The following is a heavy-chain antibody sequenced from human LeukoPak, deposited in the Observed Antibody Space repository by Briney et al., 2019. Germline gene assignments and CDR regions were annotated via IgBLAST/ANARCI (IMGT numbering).Heavy chain of an antibody. Sequence: SGTLSLTCAVFGGSISSSNLWSWVRQPPGKGLEWIGEVSHRGDTNYNPSLKSRVTISIDKSKNQFSLRLTSVTAADTAVYYCTRGGLTFGGNWGQGILVIVSS. CDR1: GGSISSSNL. CDR3: TRGGLTFGGN. D-gene: IGHD3-10*01. CDR2: VSHRGDT. J-gene: IGHJ4*02. V-gene: IGHV4-4*02.